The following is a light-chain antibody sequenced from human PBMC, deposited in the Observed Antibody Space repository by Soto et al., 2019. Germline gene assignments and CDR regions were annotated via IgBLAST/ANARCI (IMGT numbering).Light chain of an antibody. Sequence: DIVMTQSPDSLAVSLGERATINCKSSQSVLYSSNNKNYLAWYQQKPGQPPKLLIYWASTRESGVPDRFSGSGSGKDFTLTISSLQAEDVAVYSCQQYYSTPRTFGQGTKVEIK. CDR1: QSVLYSSNNKNY. J-gene: IGKJ1*01. CDR3: QQYYSTPRT. CDR2: WAS. V-gene: IGKV4-1*01.